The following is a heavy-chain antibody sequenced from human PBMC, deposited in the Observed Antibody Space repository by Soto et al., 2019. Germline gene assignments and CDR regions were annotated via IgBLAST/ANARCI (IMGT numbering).Heavy chain of an antibody. CDR2: IHSDGCST. J-gene: IGHJ3*01. Sequence: EVQLVESGGGLVRPGGSLRLSCAASGFTFSYYWMHWVRQAPGKGLVWVSRIHSDGCSTTYADFVKGRFIISRDNARNTLDVQMNSVRVEDTAVYYCARGDRGAFDLWGQGTVVTVSS. V-gene: IGHV3-74*01. CDR3: ARGDRGAFDL. CDR1: GFTFSYYW. D-gene: IGHD1-26*01.